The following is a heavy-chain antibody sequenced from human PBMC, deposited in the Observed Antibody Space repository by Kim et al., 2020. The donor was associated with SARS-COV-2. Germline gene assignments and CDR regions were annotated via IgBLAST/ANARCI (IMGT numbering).Heavy chain of an antibody. CDR3: ARVLYYYYYYGMDV. Sequence: GGSLRLSCAASGFTFSSYGMHWVRQAPGKGLEWVAVIWYDGSNKYYADSVKGRFTISRDNSKNTLYLQMNSLRAEDTAVYYCARVLYYYYYYGMDVWGQGTTVTVSS. J-gene: IGHJ6*02. CDR1: GFTFSSYG. CDR2: IWYDGSNK. V-gene: IGHV3-33*01.